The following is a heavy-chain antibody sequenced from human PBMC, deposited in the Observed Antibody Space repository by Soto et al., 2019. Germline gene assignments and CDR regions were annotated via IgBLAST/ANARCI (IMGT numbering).Heavy chain of an antibody. D-gene: IGHD5-12*01. CDR2: ISGSSSGSSSI. J-gene: IGHJ4*02. CDR3: ARGYSEWLQYFDY. CDR1: GFTFGTYS. Sequence: GGSLRLSCAASGFTFGTYSMNWVRQAPGKGLEWISYISGSSSGSSSIYYADSVKGRFTISRDNAKKSLYLQMNSLRAEDTAVYYCARGYSEWLQYFDYWGQGTLVTVSS. V-gene: IGHV3-48*01.